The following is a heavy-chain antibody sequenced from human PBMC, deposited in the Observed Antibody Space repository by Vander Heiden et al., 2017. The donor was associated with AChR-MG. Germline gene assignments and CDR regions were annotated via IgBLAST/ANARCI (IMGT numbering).Heavy chain of an antibody. CDR1: GFTFSSYA. CDR2: ISGSGGST. CDR3: AADILTGYYSWYYYGMDV. V-gene: IGHV3-23*01. D-gene: IGHD3-9*01. Sequence: EVQLLESGGGLVQPGGSLRLSCAASGFTFSSYAMSWVRQASGKGLEWVSAISGSGGSTYYADSVKGRFTISRDNSKNTLYLQMNSLRAEDTAVYYCAADILTGYYSWYYYGMDVWGQGTTVTVSS. J-gene: IGHJ6*02.